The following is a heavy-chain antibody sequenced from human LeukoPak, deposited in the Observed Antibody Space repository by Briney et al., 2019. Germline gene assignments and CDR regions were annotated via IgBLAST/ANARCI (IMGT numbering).Heavy chain of an antibody. J-gene: IGHJ4*02. V-gene: IGHV4-4*07. CDR3: ARTNYYYDSSGYLVYYFDY. CDR2: IYTSGST. CDR1: GGSISSYY. D-gene: IGHD3-22*01. Sequence: SSEILSLTCTVSGGSISSYYWSWIRQPAGKGLEWIGRIYTSGSTNYNPSLKSRVTMSVDTSKNQFSLKLSSVTAADTAVYYCARTNYYYDSSGYLVYYFDYWGQGTLVTVSS.